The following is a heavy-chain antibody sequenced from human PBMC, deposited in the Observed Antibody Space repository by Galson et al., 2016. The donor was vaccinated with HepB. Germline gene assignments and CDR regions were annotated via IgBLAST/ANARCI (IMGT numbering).Heavy chain of an antibody. V-gene: IGHV3-48*01. J-gene: IGHJ4*02. CDR2: NHRDSRLI. CDR3: VRDNDWAFDY. Sequence: SLRLSCAASGFTFSNYAMNWVRQAPGKGLEWVSHNHRDSRLIDYADSVKGRFTVSRDNGKNSLFLQMDGLRAEDTAVYYCVRDNDWAFDYWGQGILVTVSS. D-gene: IGHD1-1*01. CDR1: GFTFSNYA.